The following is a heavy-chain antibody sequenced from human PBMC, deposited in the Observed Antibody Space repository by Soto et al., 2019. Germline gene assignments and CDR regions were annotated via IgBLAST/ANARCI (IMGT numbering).Heavy chain of an antibody. V-gene: IGHV3-7*01. CDR3: AREDRVIVGVEY. CDR2: IKQDGSEK. CDR1: GFTFSSYW. Sequence: EVQLVESGGGLVQPGGSLRLSCAASGFTFSSYWMSWVRQAPGKGLEWVANIKQDGSEKYYVDSVKGRFTISGDNAKNSRYLKMNSLRCEDTAEYYGAREDRVIVGVEYWGQGTLVTVSS. D-gene: IGHD3-22*01. J-gene: IGHJ4*02.